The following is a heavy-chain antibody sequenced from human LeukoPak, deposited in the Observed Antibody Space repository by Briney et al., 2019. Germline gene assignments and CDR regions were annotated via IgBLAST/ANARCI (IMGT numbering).Heavy chain of an antibody. CDR1: GFIFSDYE. CDR2: ISFSGNSI. CDR3: AREEGRGYYWYFDL. V-gene: IGHV3-48*03. D-gene: IGHD5-12*01. Sequence: GGSLRLSCAASGFIFSDYEMVWVRQAPGQGLEWVSFISFSGNSIYYADSVKGRFTISRDNAKNSLYLQMNSLRAEDTAVYYCAREEGRGYYWYFDLWGRGTLVTVSS. J-gene: IGHJ2*01.